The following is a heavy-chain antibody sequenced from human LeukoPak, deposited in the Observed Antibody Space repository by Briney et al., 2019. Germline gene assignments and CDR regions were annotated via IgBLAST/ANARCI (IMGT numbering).Heavy chain of an antibody. V-gene: IGHV1-69*04. D-gene: IGHD2-15*01. CDR1: GGTFSSYA. Sequence: SVKASCTASGGTFSSYAISWVRQAPGQGLEWMGRIIPILGIANYAQKFQGRVTITADKSTSTAYMELSSLRSEDTAVYYCAREVIVVVVAATALNYYYYYGMDVWGQGTTVTVSS. CDR3: AREVIVVVVAATALNYYYYYGMDV. J-gene: IGHJ6*02. CDR2: IIPILGIA.